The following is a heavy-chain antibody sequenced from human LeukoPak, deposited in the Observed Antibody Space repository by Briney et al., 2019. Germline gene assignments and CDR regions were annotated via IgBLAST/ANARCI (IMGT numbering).Heavy chain of an antibody. CDR1: GFTFSSYE. J-gene: IGHJ4*02. Sequence: GGSLRLSCAASGFTFSSYEMNWVRQAPGKGLEWVSYISSSGSTIYYADSVKGRFTISRDNAKNSLSLQMNSLKVGDTAVYYCARDHNGPYTFDYWGQGTLVTVSS. V-gene: IGHV3-48*03. CDR3: ARDHNGPYTFDY. D-gene: IGHD2-2*02. CDR2: ISSSGSTI.